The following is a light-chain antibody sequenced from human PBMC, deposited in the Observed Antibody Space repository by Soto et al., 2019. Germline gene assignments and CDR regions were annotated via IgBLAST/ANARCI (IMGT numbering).Light chain of an antibody. CDR3: SSYAGINNLGV. J-gene: IGLJ1*01. V-gene: IGLV2-8*01. Sequence: QSALTQPPSVSGSPGQSVTISCTGTSSDVGGYKYVSWYQQHPGKAPKLMIFEVNKRPSGVPDRFSGSKSGNTASLTVSGLQAEDEADYYCSSYAGINNLGVFGTGTKLTLL. CDR2: EVN. CDR1: SSDVGGYKY.